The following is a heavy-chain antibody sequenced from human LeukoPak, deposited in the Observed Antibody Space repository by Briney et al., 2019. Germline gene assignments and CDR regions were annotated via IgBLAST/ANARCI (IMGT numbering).Heavy chain of an antibody. CDR2: ISSSSSYI. J-gene: IGHJ6*03. V-gene: IGHV3-21*01. CDR3: ARYFSSTSCYPSYYYYMDV. D-gene: IGHD2-2*01. Sequence: PGGSLRLSCAASGFTFSSYSMNWVRQAPGKGLEWVSSISSSSSYIYYADSVKGRFTISRDNAKNSLYLQMNSLRAEDTAVYYCARYFSSTSCYPSYYYYMDVWGKGTTVTVSS. CDR1: GFTFSSYS.